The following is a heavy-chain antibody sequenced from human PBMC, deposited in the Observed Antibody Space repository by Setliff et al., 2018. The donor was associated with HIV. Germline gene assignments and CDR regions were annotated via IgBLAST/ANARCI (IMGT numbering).Heavy chain of an antibody. V-gene: IGHV1-2*02. Sequence: ASVKVSFKTSGYTFTDYFMHWVRQAPGQGLEWMGWIHPNSGGTVYAQKFQGRVTMTRDTSIGTAYMALSRLRSDDTAVYYCARQFSNSLDYWGQGALVTV. CDR3: ARQFSNSLDY. CDR1: GYTFTDYF. J-gene: IGHJ4*02. D-gene: IGHD2-8*01. CDR2: IHPNSGGT.